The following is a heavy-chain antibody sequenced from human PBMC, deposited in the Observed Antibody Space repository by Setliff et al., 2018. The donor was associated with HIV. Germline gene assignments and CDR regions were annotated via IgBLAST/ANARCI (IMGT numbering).Heavy chain of an antibody. V-gene: IGHV4-39*07. CDR2: IYYSGST. D-gene: IGHD3-22*01. J-gene: IGHJ6*03. CDR1: GGSISSSSYY. CDR3: ARVGYYDSSGLWGQYYYYYYYMDV. Sequence: PSETLSLTCTVSGGSISSSSYYWGWIRQPPGKGLEWIGSIYYSGSTYYNPSLKSRVTISVDTSKNQFSLKLSSVTAADTAVYYCARVGYYDSSGLWGQYYYYYYYMDVWGKGTTVTVSS.